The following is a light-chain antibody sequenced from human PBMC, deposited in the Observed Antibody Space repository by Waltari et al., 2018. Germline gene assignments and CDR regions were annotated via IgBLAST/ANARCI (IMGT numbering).Light chain of an antibody. CDR1: QTIATP. V-gene: IGKV1-39*01. J-gene: IGKJ5*01. CDR3: RQTYNVPPST. CDR2: DAS. Sequence: DLQMTQSPSSLSASIGDRVTITCRASQTIATPLNWYQQKRGKAPQLLIYDASTCRTSVPSRFSGSGSAADFTLTISSLQPEDFATYYCRQTYNVPPSTFGQGTRLDIK.